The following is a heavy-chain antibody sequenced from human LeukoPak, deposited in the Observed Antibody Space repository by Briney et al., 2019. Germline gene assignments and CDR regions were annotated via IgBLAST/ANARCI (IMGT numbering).Heavy chain of an antibody. CDR2: ISYDGSNK. J-gene: IGHJ5*02. V-gene: IGHV3-30*04. CDR3: VREVDAYGSGNNWFDP. CDR1: GFTFSSYA. Sequence: PGRSLRLSCAASGFTFSSYAMHWVRQAPGKGLEWVAVISYDGSNKYYADSVKGRFTISRDNSKNTLYLQMNSLRAEGTAVYYCVREVDAYGSGNNWFDPWGQGTLVTVSS. D-gene: IGHD3-10*01.